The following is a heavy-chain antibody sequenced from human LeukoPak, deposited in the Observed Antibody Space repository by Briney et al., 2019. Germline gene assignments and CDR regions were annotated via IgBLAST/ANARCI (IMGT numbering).Heavy chain of an antibody. CDR1: GFTFSSYA. CDR2: ISYDGSNK. V-gene: IGHV3-30*04. CDR3: ARVQRYCSSTSCPTGY. J-gene: IGHJ4*02. Sequence: QAGGSLRLSCAAPGFTFSSYAMHWVRQAPVKGLEWVAVISYDGSNKYYADSVKGRFTISRDNSKNTLYLQMNSLRAEDTAVYYCARVQRYCSSTSCPTGYWGQGTLVTVSS. D-gene: IGHD2-2*01.